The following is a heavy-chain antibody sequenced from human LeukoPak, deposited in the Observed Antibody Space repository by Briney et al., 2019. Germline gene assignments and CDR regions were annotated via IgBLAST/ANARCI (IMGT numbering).Heavy chain of an antibody. V-gene: IGHV1-46*01. CDR1: GYTFTSYY. CDR3: ARLAVSDHYYYYIDV. J-gene: IGHJ6*03. Sequence: ASVKVSCKASGYTFTSYYMHWVRQAPGQGLEWMGIINPSGGSTSYAQKFQGRVTMTRDTSTSTVYMELSSLRSEDTAVYYCARLAVSDHYYYYIDVWGKGATVTVSS. CDR2: INPSGGST. D-gene: IGHD2-21*01.